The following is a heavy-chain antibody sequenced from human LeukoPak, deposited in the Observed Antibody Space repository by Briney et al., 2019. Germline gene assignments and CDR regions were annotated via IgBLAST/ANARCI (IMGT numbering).Heavy chain of an antibody. CDR3: AKDRDYYDSSGYLDY. Sequence: GGSLRLSCAASGFTFSSYAMSWVRQAPGKGLEWVSAISGSGGSTYYADSVKGRFTISRDNSKNTLYLQMNSLRAEDTAVYYCAKDRDYYDSSGYLDYWGQGTLVTVSS. J-gene: IGHJ4*02. CDR2: ISGSGGST. CDR1: GFTFSSYA. D-gene: IGHD3-22*01. V-gene: IGHV3-23*01.